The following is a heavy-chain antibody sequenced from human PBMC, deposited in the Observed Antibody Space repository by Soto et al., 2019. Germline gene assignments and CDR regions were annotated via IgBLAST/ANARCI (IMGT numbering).Heavy chain of an antibody. Sequence: PGGSLRLSCAASGFTFSGSAMHWVRQASGKGLEWVGRIRSKANSYATAYAASVKGRFTISRDDSKNTAYLQMNSLKTEDTAVYYCTGELAYCGGDCYSVPWGQGTLVTVSS. D-gene: IGHD2-21*02. CDR1: GFTFSGSA. J-gene: IGHJ5*02. V-gene: IGHV3-73*01. CDR3: TGELAYCGGDCYSVP. CDR2: IRSKANSYAT.